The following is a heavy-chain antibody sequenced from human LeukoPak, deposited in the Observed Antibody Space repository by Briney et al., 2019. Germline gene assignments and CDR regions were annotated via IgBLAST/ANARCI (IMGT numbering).Heavy chain of an antibody. Sequence: GGSLRLSCAASGFTFSSYAMSWVRQAPGKGLEWVSAISGSGGSTYYADSVKGRFTIFRDNSKNTLYLQMNSLRAEDTAVYYCAKDRVDTAIVYYFDYWGQGTLVTVSS. V-gene: IGHV3-23*01. CDR3: AKDRVDTAIVYYFDY. CDR2: ISGSGGST. J-gene: IGHJ4*02. CDR1: GFTFSSYA. D-gene: IGHD5-18*01.